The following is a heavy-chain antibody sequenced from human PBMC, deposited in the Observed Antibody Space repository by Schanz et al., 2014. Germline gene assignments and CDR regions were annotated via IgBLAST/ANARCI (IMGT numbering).Heavy chain of an antibody. J-gene: IGHJ4*02. CDR1: GYSLNELS. CDR2: FHHEDGDT. Sequence: QVQLVQSGAEVKKPGASVKVSCKVSGYSLNELSMHWVRQAPGRGLEWMGGFHHEDGDTVYAQKFQGRVIMTRDTSTSTVYMELSSLRSEDTAVYYCARDVPINDYWGQGTLVTVSS. CDR3: ARDVPINDY. D-gene: IGHD2-2*01. V-gene: IGHV1-24*01.